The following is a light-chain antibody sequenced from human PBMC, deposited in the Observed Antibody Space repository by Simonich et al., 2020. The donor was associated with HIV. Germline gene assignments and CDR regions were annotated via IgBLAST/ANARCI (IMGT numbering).Light chain of an antibody. Sequence: DIQMTQSPSTLFASVGERVTITCRASKSISTWLAWYQQKPGKAPKLLIYPASSLESGVPSRFSGSGSGTEFTLTVSSLQPDDFATYYCQQYNTFPLTFGQGTRLEIK. CDR2: PAS. J-gene: IGKJ5*01. CDR3: QQYNTFPLT. V-gene: IGKV1-5*03. CDR1: KSISTW.